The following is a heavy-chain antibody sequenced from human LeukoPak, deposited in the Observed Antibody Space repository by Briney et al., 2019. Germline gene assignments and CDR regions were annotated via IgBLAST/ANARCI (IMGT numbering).Heavy chain of an antibody. J-gene: IGHJ6*03. V-gene: IGHV4-38-2*02. Sequence: PSQTLSLTCTVSGGSISSGYYWGWIRQPPGKGLEWIGSIYHSGSTYYNPSLKSRVTISVDTSKNQFSLKLSSVTAADTAVYYCARAGRYYYYMDVWGKGTTVTVSS. CDR3: ARAGRYYYYMDV. CDR1: GGSISSGYY. CDR2: IYHSGST.